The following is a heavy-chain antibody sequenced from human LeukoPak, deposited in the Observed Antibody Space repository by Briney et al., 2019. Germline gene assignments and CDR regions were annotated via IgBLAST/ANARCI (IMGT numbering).Heavy chain of an antibody. V-gene: IGHV3-7*03. D-gene: IGHD5-18*01. CDR3: ARGGSVGYSSHYYFDY. Sequence: QSGGSLRLSCVGSGFTFSSYWMSWVRQAPGKGLEWVANIKEDGSQAYYLDSVKGRFTISRDNAKNSLYLQMNSLRAEDTAVYYCARGGSVGYSSHYYFDYWGQGTLVTVSS. J-gene: IGHJ4*02. CDR2: IKEDGSQA. CDR1: GFTFSSYW.